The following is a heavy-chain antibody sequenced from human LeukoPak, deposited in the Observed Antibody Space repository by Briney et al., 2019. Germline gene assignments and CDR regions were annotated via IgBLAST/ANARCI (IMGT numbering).Heavy chain of an antibody. J-gene: IGHJ4*02. V-gene: IGHV4-34*01. CDR1: GGSFSGYY. CDR2: INHSGST. D-gene: IGHD3-10*01. Sequence: SETLSLTCAVYGGSFSGYYWSWIRQPPGKGLEWIGEINHSGSTNYNPSLKSRVTISVDTSKNQFSLKLSSVTAADTAVYYCARGRGLTMVRGVKVPPLFDYWGQGTLATVSS. CDR3: ARGRGLTMVRGVKVPPLFDY.